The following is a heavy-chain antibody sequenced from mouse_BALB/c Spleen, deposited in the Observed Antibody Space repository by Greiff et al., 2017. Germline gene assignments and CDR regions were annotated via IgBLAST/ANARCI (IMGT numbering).Heavy chain of an antibody. Sequence: MLVEFGGGLVKPGGSLKLPCAASGFTFSSYAMSWVRQTPEKRLEWVASISSGGSTYYTDSVKGRFTISRDNARNILYLQMSSLRSEDTAMYYCARERYGEAYFDYWGQGTTLTVSS. D-gene: IGHD2-10*02. CDR3: ARERYGEAYFDY. CDR1: GFTFSSYA. J-gene: IGHJ2*01. V-gene: IGHV5-6-5*01. CDR2: ISSGGST.